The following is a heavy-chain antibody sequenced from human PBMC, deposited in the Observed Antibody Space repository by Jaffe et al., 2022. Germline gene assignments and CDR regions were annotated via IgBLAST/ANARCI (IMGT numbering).Heavy chain of an antibody. CDR1: GFTVSGNY. CDR2: IFGGGST. CDR3: TRDPPNLYGAYRAGYFDL. J-gene: IGHJ2*01. Sequence: EVQLVESGGGLVQPGGSLRLSCAPSGFTVSGNYMSWVRQAPGKGLEWVSVIFGGGSTLYADSVKGRFTISRDNSKNTLYLQMNSLRTEDTAIYYCTRDPPNLYGAYRAGYFDLWGRGTLVTVSS. V-gene: IGHV3-66*02. D-gene: IGHD4-17*01.